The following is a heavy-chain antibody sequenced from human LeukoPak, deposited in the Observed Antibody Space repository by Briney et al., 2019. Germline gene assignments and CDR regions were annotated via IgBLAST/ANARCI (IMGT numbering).Heavy chain of an antibody. Sequence: SETLSLTCTVSGGSISSYYWSWIRQPPGKGLEWIGYIYYSGSTNYNPSLKSRVTMSVDTSKNQFSLKLSSVTAADTAVYYCARDVGYDYGEINWFDPWGQGTLVTVSS. J-gene: IGHJ5*02. CDR1: GGSISSYY. CDR3: ARDVGYDYGEINWFDP. D-gene: IGHD4-17*01. CDR2: IYYSGST. V-gene: IGHV4-59*12.